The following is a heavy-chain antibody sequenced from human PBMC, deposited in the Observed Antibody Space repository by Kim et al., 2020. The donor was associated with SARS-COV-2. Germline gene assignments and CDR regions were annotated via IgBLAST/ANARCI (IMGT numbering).Heavy chain of an antibody. J-gene: IGHJ4*02. CDR3: ARDCRTTSAFDY. V-gene: IGHV3-21*01. Sequence: YYAGSVKGRFTISRDNAKNSLYLQMNSLRAEDTAVYYCARDCRTTSAFDYWGQGTLVTVSS. D-gene: IGHD1-7*01.